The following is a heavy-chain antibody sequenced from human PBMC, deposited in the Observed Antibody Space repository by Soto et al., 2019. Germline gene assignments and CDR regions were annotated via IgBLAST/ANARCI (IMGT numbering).Heavy chain of an antibody. Sequence: ASVKVSCKASGYIFNKYGFNWVRQAPGQGLEWMGRISAFNGYTNFAQKFQGRVTLTTDTSTNTAYMELSSLRSDDTAIYYCARGRGVVIPAGTPDAFDVWGQGTMVTV. CDR1: GYIFNKYG. J-gene: IGHJ3*01. CDR3: ARGRGVVIPAGTPDAFDV. CDR2: ISAFNGYT. V-gene: IGHV1-18*01. D-gene: IGHD2-21*01.